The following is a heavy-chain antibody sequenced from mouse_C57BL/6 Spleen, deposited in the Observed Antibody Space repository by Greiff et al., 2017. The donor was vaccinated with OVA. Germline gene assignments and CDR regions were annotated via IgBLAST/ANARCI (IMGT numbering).Heavy chain of an antibody. CDR1: GFTFSSYG. D-gene: IGHD2-5*01. CDR3: AKQGVTTSYYFDY. Sequence: EVHLVESGGDLVKPGGSLKLSCAASGFTFSSYGMSWVRQTPDKRLEWVATISIGGSYTYYPDSVKGRFTISRDNAKNTLYLQMSSLKSEDTAMYYCAKQGVTTSYYFDYWGQGTTLTVSS. J-gene: IGHJ2*01. CDR2: ISIGGSYT. V-gene: IGHV5-6*01.